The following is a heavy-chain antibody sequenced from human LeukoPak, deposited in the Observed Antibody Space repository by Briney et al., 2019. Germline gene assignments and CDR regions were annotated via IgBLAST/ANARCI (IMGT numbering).Heavy chain of an antibody. CDR1: GFTFSRYA. CDR3: ARDLYSSSSSYNWFDP. Sequence: GGSLRLSCVTSGFTFSRYAMHWVRQAPGKGLQWVTVTSYDGSDTYYADSVKGRFTISRDNAKNSLYLQMNSLRAEDTAVYYCARDLYSSSSSYNWFDPWGQGTLVTVSS. V-gene: IGHV3-33*05. CDR2: TSYDGSDT. J-gene: IGHJ5*02. D-gene: IGHD6-6*01.